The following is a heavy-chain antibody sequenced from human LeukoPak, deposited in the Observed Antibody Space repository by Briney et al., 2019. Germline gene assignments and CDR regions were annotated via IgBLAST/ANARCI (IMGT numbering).Heavy chain of an antibody. Sequence: GGSLRLSCAASGFTFSSYAMSWARQAPGKGLEWVSAISGSGGNTYYADSVNGRFTISRDNSQNTLYLQMNSLRAEDTAVYYCAKQRSEVVVAATNYWGQGTLVTVSS. D-gene: IGHD2-15*01. CDR1: GFTFSSYA. CDR2: ISGSGGNT. CDR3: AKQRSEVVVAATNY. V-gene: IGHV3-23*01. J-gene: IGHJ4*02.